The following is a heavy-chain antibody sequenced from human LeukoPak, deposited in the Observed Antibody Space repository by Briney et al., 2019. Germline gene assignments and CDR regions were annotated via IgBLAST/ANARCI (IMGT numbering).Heavy chain of an antibody. D-gene: IGHD3-22*01. CDR2: ISGSGGST. Sequence: PGGSLRLSCAASGFTFSSYAMSWVRQAPGKGLEWGSAISGSGGSTYYADSVKGRFTISRDNSKNTLYLQMNSLRAEDTAVYYCAKEGYDSSGYYPRLFDYWGQGTLVTVSS. CDR1: GFTFSSYA. J-gene: IGHJ4*02. CDR3: AKEGYDSSGYYPRLFDY. V-gene: IGHV3-23*01.